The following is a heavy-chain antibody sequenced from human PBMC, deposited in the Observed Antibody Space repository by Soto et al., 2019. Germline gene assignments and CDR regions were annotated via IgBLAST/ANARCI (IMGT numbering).Heavy chain of an antibody. CDR2: ISAYNGNT. J-gene: IGHJ3*02. D-gene: IGHD4-17*01. Sequence: QVQLVQSGAEVKKPGASVKVSCKASGYTFTSYGISWVRQAPGQGLEWMGWISAYNGNTNYAQKLQGRVTMTTDTXTXTXVRELRSLRSDDTAVYYCARDYGGDSACGIECAFDIWGQGTMVTVSS. CDR1: GYTFTSYG. V-gene: IGHV1-18*01. CDR3: ARDYGGDSACGIECAFDI.